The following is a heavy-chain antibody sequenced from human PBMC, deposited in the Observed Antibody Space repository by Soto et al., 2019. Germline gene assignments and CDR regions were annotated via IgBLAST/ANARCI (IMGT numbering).Heavy chain of an antibody. V-gene: IGHV5-51*01. CDR2: IYPGDSDT. J-gene: IGHJ5*02. Sequence: GESLKISCTGVGYSFTSYWIGWVRQMPGKGLEWMGIIYPGDSDTRYSPSFQGQVTISADKSITTAYLQWGSLKASDTAMYYCARGYCTTTICAPWFDLSGQGTVVTVSS. D-gene: IGHD2-2*01. CDR1: GYSFTSYW. CDR3: ARGYCTTTICAPWFDL.